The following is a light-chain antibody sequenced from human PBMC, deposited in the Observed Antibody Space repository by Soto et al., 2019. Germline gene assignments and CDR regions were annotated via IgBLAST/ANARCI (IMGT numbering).Light chain of an antibody. Sequence: QSALTQPASVSGSPGQSITISCTGTSSDVGGYNYVSWYQQHPGKAPKLMIYDVSNRPSGVSNRFSGSKSGNTASLTISGLQADDEADYYCSSYTSSSLAVFGTGTKVTVL. V-gene: IGLV2-14*01. J-gene: IGLJ1*01. CDR3: SSYTSSSLAV. CDR2: DVS. CDR1: SSDVGGYNY.